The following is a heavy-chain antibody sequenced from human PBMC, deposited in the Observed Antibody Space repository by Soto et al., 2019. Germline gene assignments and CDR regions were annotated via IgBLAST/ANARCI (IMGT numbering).Heavy chain of an antibody. CDR1: GGTFSSYA. CDR2: IIPIFGDT. J-gene: IGHJ6*02. CDR3: AKNGQPPYYYYGLDV. D-gene: IGHD2-8*01. V-gene: IGHV1-69*05. Sequence: SVKVSCKASGGTFSSYAISWVRQAPGQGLEWMGGIIPIFGDTNYAQKFQGRVSMTIDTSTTTAYMELRSLTSDDTAVYYCAKNGQPPYYYYGLDVWGQGTKVTVSS.